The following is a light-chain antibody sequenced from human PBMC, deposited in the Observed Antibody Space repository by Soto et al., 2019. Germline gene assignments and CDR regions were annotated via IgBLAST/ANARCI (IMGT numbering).Light chain of an antibody. J-gene: IGKJ1*01. CDR2: GAS. CDR1: QGVSSD. Sequence: GVTKSPATVSVSKGERATLSCRAGQGVSSDLACYQRQPGQAPRLLIYGASRRATGIPARFSGSGSGTEFSLTISSLQSEDFAVYYCQQYNNWPRTFGQGTKVAIK. V-gene: IGKV3D-15*01. CDR3: QQYNNWPRT.